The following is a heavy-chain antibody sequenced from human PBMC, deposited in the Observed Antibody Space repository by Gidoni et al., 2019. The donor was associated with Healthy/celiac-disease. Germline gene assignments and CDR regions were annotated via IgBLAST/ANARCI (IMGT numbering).Heavy chain of an antibody. CDR1: GFTFSSYG. D-gene: IGHD6-19*01. CDR2: IWYDGSNK. J-gene: IGHJ4*02. V-gene: IGHV3-33*01. CDR3: ASAGSGGAVAGTGGAPPPY. Sequence: QVQLVESGGGVVQPGRSLRLSCAASGFTFSSYGLHWVRPAPGKGLEWVAVIWYDGSNKYYADSVKGRFNISRDNAKNTLYLQMNSLRAEDTAVYYCASAGSGGAVAGTGGAPPPYWGQGTLVTVSS.